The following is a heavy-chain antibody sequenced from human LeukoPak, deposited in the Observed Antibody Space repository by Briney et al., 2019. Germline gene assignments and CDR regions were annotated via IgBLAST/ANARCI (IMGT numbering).Heavy chain of an antibody. V-gene: IGHV3-53*01. CDR3: AGGNSWPGLSY. CDR2: IYTAGST. D-gene: IGHD6-13*01. CDR1: GFTVSRNY. J-gene: IGHJ4*02. Sequence: PGGSQRLSCAASGFTVSRNYMSWVRQAPGKGLEWVSVIYTAGSTYNADSVKGRFTISRDKSKNTLYLQMNTLRAEDTAVYFCAGGNSWPGLSYWGQGTLLTVSS.